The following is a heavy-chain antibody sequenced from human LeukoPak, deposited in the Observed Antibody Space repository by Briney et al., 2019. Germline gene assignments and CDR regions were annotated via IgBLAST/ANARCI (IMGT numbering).Heavy chain of an antibody. V-gene: IGHV3-23*01. CDR2: ISGSGGST. D-gene: IGHD2/OR15-2a*01. CDR1: GFTFSSYA. Sequence: GGSLRLSCAASGFTFSSYAMSWVRQAPGKGLEWVSAISGSGGSTYYADSVKGRFTISRDNSKNTLYLQMNSLRAEDTAVYYCARFYGPGNYFDYWGQGTLVTVSS. J-gene: IGHJ4*02. CDR3: ARFYGPGNYFDY.